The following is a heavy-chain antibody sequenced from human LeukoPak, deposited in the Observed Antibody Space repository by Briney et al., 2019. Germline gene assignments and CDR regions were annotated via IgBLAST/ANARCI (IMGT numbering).Heavy chain of an antibody. J-gene: IGHJ6*03. CDR1: GGSISSGSYY. Sequence: SETLSLTCTVSGGSISSGSYYWSWIRQPAGKGLEWIGRIYTSGSTNYNPSLKSRVTISVDTSKNQFSLKLSSVTAADTAVYYCARGVEMATIEDYYYYMDVWGKGTTVTVSS. CDR2: IYTSGST. D-gene: IGHD5-24*01. CDR3: ARGVEMATIEDYYYYMDV. V-gene: IGHV4-61*02.